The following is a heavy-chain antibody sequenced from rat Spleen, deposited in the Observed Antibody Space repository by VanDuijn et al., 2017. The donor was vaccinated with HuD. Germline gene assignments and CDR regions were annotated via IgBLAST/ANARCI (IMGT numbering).Heavy chain of an antibody. Sequence: VQLKESGPGLVQPSQTLSLTCTVSGFSLTDNSVHWLRQPPGKGLEWMGVMWSGGSTAYNSALKSRLSISRDTSKSQVFLKRNSLQTEDTAIYYCTRQDRYNYYFDYWGQGASVTVSS. J-gene: IGHJ4*01. CDR1: GFSLTDNS. CDR3: TRQDRYNYYFDY. CDR2: MWSGGST. D-gene: IGHD1-5*01. V-gene: IGHV2S63*01.